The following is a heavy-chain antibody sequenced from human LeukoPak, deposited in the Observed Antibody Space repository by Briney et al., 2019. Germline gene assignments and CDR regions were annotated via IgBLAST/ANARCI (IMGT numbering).Heavy chain of an antibody. Sequence: ETLSLTCAVYGGSFSGYYWSWIRQPPGKGLEWIGEINHSGSTNYNPSLKGRVTISVDTSKNQFSLKLSSVTAADTAVYYCARGSEVLWFGEAEANWFDPWGQGTLVTVSS. CDR2: INHSGST. V-gene: IGHV4-34*01. CDR3: ARGSEVLWFGEAEANWFDP. D-gene: IGHD3-10*01. J-gene: IGHJ5*02. CDR1: GGSFSGYY.